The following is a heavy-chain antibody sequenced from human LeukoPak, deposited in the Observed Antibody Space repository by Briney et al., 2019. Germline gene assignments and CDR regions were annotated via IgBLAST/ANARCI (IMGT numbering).Heavy chain of an antibody. J-gene: IGHJ4*02. CDR3: ARGIDEWLYLNY. CDR1: GFTFSDYY. V-gene: IGHV3-7*04. CDR2: MNRDGSEV. D-gene: IGHD3-3*01. Sequence: GGSLRLSCAASGFTFSDYYMSWIRQAPGKGPEFVATMNRDGSEVAYGNSVRGRFTISRDNAKNSLYLQMYSLRAEDTAVYYCARGIDEWLYLNYWGQGALVTVSS.